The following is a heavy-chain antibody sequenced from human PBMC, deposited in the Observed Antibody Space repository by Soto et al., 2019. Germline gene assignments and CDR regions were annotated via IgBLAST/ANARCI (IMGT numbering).Heavy chain of an antibody. CDR3: ARDPLLVAGTGIVDY. V-gene: IGHV3-7*03. Sequence: EVQLVESGGGLVQPGGSLRLSCAASGFTFSSYWMSWVRQAPGKGLEWVANIKQDGSEKYYVDSVKGRFTISRDNAKNSLYLQMNSLRAEDTAVYYCARDPLLVAGTGIVDYWGQGTLVTVSS. D-gene: IGHD6-19*01. CDR1: GFTFSSYW. J-gene: IGHJ4*02. CDR2: IKQDGSEK.